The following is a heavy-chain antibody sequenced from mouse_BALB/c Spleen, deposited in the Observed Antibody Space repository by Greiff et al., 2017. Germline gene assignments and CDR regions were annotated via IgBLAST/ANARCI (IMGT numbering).Heavy chain of an antibody. CDR3: AREYYGSSYAMDY. J-gene: IGHJ4*01. CDR2: ISDGGSYT. Sequence: DVKLQESGGGLVKPGGSLKLSCAASGFTFSDYYMYWVRQTPEKRLEWVATISDGGSYTYYPDSVKGRFTISRDNAKNNLYLQMSSLKSEDTAMYYCAREYYGSSYAMDYWGQGTSVTVSS. D-gene: IGHD1-1*01. CDR1: GFTFSDYY. V-gene: IGHV5-4*02.